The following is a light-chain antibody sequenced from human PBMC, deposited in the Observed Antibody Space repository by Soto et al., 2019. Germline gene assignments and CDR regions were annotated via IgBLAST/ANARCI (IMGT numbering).Light chain of an antibody. J-gene: IGLJ1*01. CDR1: RRKVGGYNY. Sequence: TRRKVGGYNYRSWYQQHPVKAPNLMIYDVTNRPSGVSDRCSGSKSGNTASLTISGLQAEDEADYYCSSYTSSSTPYVFGTGTKVTVL. CDR3: SSYTSSSTPYV. V-gene: IGLV2-14*04. CDR2: DVT.